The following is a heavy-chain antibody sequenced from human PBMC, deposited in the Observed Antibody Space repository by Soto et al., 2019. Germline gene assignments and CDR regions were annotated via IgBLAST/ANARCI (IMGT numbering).Heavy chain of an antibody. V-gene: IGHV4-59*01. J-gene: IGHJ4*02. CDR3: PDTAYFSLY. CDR1: GGSITSYY. CDR2: IYNSGNT. D-gene: IGHD2-15*01. Sequence: SETLSLTCTVSGGSITSYYWSWIRQPPGKGLEWIGYIYNSGNTNYNPSLKSRVTISVDTSKNQFSLNIEDSAVYYCSGAESPDTAYFSLYWGQGTPVTVSS.